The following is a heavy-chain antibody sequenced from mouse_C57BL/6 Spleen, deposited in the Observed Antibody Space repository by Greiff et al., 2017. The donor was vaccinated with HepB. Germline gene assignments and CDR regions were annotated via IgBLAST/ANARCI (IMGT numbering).Heavy chain of an antibody. CDR3: ARSRWLLLSD. J-gene: IGHJ4*01. Sequence: VQLQQSGPELVKPGASVKISCKASGYTFTDYYMNWVKQSHGKSLEWIGDINPNNGGTSYNQKFKGKATLTVDKSSSTAYMELRSLTSEDSAVYYCARSRWLLLSDWGQGTSVTVSS. V-gene: IGHV1-26*01. D-gene: IGHD2-3*01. CDR1: GYTFTDYY. CDR2: INPNNGGT.